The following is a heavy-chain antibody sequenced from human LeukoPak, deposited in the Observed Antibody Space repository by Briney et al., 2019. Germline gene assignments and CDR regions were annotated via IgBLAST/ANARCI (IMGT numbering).Heavy chain of an antibody. V-gene: IGHV1-46*01. CDR2: INPSGGST. CDR1: GGTFSSYA. Sequence: ASVKVSCKASGGTFSSYAISWVRQAPGQGLEWMGIINPSGGSTSYAQKFQGRVTMTRDTSTSTVYMELSSLRSEDTAVYYCARETTPNDPRAYFDYWGQGTLVTVSS. J-gene: IGHJ4*02. CDR3: ARETTPNDPRAYFDY. D-gene: IGHD1-1*01.